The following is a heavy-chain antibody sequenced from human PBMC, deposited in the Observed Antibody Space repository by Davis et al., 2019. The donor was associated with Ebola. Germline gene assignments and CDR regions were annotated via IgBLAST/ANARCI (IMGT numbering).Heavy chain of an antibody. CDR1: GGSISSYY. Sequence: PSETLSLTCTVSGGSISSYYWSWIRQPPGKGLEWIGYIYYSGSTNYNPSLKSRVTISVDTSKNQFSLKLSSVTAADTAVYYCARTGYSSGWYGDYFDYWGQGTLVTVSS. J-gene: IGHJ4*02. D-gene: IGHD6-19*01. CDR3: ARTGYSSGWYGDYFDY. CDR2: IYYSGST. V-gene: IGHV4-59*01.